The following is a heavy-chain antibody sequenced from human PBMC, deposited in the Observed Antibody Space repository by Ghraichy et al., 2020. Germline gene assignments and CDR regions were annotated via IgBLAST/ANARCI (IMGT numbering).Heavy chain of an antibody. J-gene: IGHJ3*02. D-gene: IGHD3-9*01. Sequence: GGSLRLSCEASGFNLGNYWMAWVRQAPGKRLEWVANIKQDESKKYYVDSVKGRFTISRDNAQNSLFLQMNSLRDEDTAVYYCTRDTNYFDGSFYYDVFDIWGQGTMVTVSS. V-gene: IGHV3-7*05. CDR3: TRDTNYFDGSFYYDVFDI. CDR1: GFNLGNYW. CDR2: IKQDESKK.